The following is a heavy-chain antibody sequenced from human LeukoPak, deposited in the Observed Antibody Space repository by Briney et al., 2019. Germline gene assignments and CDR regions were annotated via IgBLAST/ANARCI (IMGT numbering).Heavy chain of an antibody. CDR1: GFTFSSYS. Sequence: AGGSLRLSCAASGFTFSSYSMNWVRQAPGKGLEWVSSISSSSSYIYYADSVKGRFTISRDNAKNSLYLQMNSLRAEDTAVYYCARDYRGSGSYYNPRNLFRKYYGMDVWGQGTTVTVSS. CDR3: ARDYRGSGSYYNPRNLFRKYYGMDV. D-gene: IGHD3-10*01. CDR2: ISSSSSYI. J-gene: IGHJ6*02. V-gene: IGHV3-21*01.